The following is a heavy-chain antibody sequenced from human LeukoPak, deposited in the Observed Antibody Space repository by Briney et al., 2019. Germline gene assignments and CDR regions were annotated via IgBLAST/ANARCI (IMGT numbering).Heavy chain of an antibody. V-gene: IGHV1-18*01. D-gene: IGHD3-9*01. J-gene: IGHJ4*02. CDR3: ARGHYDILTGYPYYFDY. Sequence: ASVKVSCKASGYTFTIYGISWVRQAPGQGLEWMGWISAYNGNTNYAQKLQGRVTMTTDTSTSTAYMELRSLRSDDTAVYYCARGHYDILTGYPYYFDYWGQGTLVTVSS. CDR1: GYTFTIYG. CDR2: ISAYNGNT.